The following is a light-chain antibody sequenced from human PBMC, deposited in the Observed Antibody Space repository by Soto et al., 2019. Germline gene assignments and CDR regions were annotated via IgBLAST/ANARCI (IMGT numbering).Light chain of an antibody. CDR1: SSNIGSNT. Sequence: QSVLTQPPSASRTPGQRVTISCSGSSSNIGSNTVNWYQQLPGTAPKLLIYSNNQRPSGVPDRFSGSKSGTSASLAISGLQSEDEADYYCAAWDDSLNGRFFGTGTKVTVL. J-gene: IGLJ1*01. V-gene: IGLV1-44*01. CDR2: SNN. CDR3: AAWDDSLNGRF.